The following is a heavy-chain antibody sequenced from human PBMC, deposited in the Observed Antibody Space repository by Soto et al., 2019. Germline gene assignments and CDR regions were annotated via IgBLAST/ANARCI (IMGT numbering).Heavy chain of an antibody. J-gene: IGHJ4*02. Sequence: GGSLRLSCAASGFTFSSYAMSRVRQAPGKGLEWVSAISGSGGSTYYADSVKGRFTISRDNSKNTLYLQMNSLRAEDTAVYYSARRGSGSYYDYWGQGTLVTVSS. CDR1: GFTFSSYA. V-gene: IGHV3-23*01. CDR3: ARRGSGSYYDY. CDR2: ISGSGGST. D-gene: IGHD1-26*01.